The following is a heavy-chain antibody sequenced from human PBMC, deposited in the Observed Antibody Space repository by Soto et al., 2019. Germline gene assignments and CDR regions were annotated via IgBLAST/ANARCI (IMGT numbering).Heavy chain of an antibody. Sequence: QVQVVESGGGVVQPGRSLGLSCATSGFILSNYGMHWVRQAPGKGLEWVAVIWYDGTNKDYADSVKGRFTVSRDKSKNTVYVQMNSLTAEDTAVYYCARGDSSGYSSGAFDIWGQGTMVTVSS. J-gene: IGHJ3*02. CDR1: GFILSNYG. V-gene: IGHV3-33*01. CDR2: IWYDGTNK. D-gene: IGHD3-22*01. CDR3: ARGDSSGYSSGAFDI.